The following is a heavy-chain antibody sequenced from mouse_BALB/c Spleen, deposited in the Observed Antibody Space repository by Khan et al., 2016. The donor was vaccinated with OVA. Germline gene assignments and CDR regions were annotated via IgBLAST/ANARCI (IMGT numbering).Heavy chain of an antibody. CDR1: GFIFSNYG. Sequence: EVELVESGGDLMKPGGSLKLSCTASGFIFSNYGMSWVRQTPDKRLEWVATMSSGGSFTYYLDSVKGRFTISRDNAKNTLYLQVNSLKSEDTAMYYCSRFITTTTGDYFGMDYWGQGTSVTVSS. D-gene: IGHD1-2*01. J-gene: IGHJ4*01. CDR2: MSSGGSFT. CDR3: SRFITTTTGDYFGMDY. V-gene: IGHV5-6*01.